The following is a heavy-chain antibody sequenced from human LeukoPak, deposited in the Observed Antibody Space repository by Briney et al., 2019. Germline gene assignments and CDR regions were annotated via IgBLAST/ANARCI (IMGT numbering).Heavy chain of an antibody. CDR2: IYYSGST. J-gene: IGHJ3*02. Sequence: PSETLSLTCTVSGGSISSSSYYWRWIRQPPGKGLEWIGYIYYSGSTNYNPSLKSRVTISVDTSKNHFSLKLSSVTAADTAVYYCASNRDAFDIWGQGTMVTVSS. CDR1: GGSISSSSYY. D-gene: IGHD2/OR15-2a*01. V-gene: IGHV4-61*01. CDR3: ASNRDAFDI.